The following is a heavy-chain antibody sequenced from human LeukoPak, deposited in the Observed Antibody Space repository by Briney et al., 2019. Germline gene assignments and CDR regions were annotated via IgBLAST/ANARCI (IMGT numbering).Heavy chain of an antibody. J-gene: IGHJ6*02. CDR1: GFTVSSNY. D-gene: IGHD2-21*02. V-gene: IGHV3-53*01. CDR3: ARDRPPSTGDPFSYYYGMDV. Sequence: GGSLRLSCAASGFTVSSNYMSWVRQAPGKGLGWVSVIYSGGSTYYADSVKGRFTISRDNSKNTLYLQMNSLRAEDTAVYYCARDRPPSTGDPFSYYYGMDVWGQGTTVTVSS. CDR2: IYSGGST.